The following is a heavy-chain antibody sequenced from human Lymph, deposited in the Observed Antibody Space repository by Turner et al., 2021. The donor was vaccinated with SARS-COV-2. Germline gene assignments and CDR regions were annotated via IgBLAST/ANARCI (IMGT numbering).Heavy chain of an antibody. CDR1: GFNFRYYW. J-gene: IGHJ4*02. CDR3: ARMGSSSWYFDY. V-gene: IGHV3-7*01. D-gene: IGHD1-26*01. Sequence: EVQLVESGGGLVQPGGSLRLSCAASGFNFRYYWMSWVRQAPGKGLEWVANIKQDGSEKYYVDSVKGRFTISRDNAKNSLFLQMNSLRAEDTAVYYCARMGSSSWYFDYWSQGTLVTVSS. CDR2: IKQDGSEK.